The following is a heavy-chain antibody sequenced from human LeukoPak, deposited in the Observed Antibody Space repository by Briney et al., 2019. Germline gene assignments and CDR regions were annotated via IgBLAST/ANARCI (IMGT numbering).Heavy chain of an antibody. CDR3: AKGSTVLRYFDWPTPFDY. Sequence: GGSLRLSCAASGFTFSSYGVHWVRQAPGKGLEWVAFIRYDGSNKYYADSVKGRFTISRDNSKNTLYLQMNSLRAEDTAVYYCAKGSTVLRYFDWPTPFDYWGQGTLVTVSS. CDR2: IRYDGSNK. J-gene: IGHJ4*02. D-gene: IGHD3-9*01. V-gene: IGHV3-30*02. CDR1: GFTFSSYG.